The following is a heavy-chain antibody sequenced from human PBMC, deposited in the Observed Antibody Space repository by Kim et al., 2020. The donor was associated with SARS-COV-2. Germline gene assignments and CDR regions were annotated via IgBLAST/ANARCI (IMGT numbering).Heavy chain of an antibody. Sequence: ADSGKGRFTTARDNSKNTLYLQMNSRRAEDTAVYYCAKGSGSYYSYFDYWGQGTLVTVSS. CDR3: AKGSGSYYSYFDY. J-gene: IGHJ4*02. D-gene: IGHD3-10*01. V-gene: IGHV3-30*02.